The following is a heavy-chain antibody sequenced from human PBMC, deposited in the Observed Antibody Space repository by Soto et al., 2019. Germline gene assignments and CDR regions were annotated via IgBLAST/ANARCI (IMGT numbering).Heavy chain of an antibody. D-gene: IGHD2-15*01. V-gene: IGHV3-74*01. J-gene: IGHJ4*02. Sequence: GGCLRLSCAAPGFTFSSYWMHWVRPAPGKGLVWVSRINSDGSSTSYAGSVKGRFTISRDNAKNTLYLQMNSLRAEDTAVYYCVRTSLVVAAATREDYWGQGTLVTVSS. CDR2: INSDGSST. CDR3: VRTSLVVAAATREDY. CDR1: GFTFSSYW.